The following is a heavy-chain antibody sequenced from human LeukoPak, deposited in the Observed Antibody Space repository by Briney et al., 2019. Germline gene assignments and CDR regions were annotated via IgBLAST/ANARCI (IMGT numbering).Heavy chain of an antibody. J-gene: IGHJ5*02. CDR3: ARDRDGYNYFDP. V-gene: IGHV4-59*01. Sequence: SETLSLTCTVSGGSISSYYWSWIRQPPGKGLEWIGYIYYSGSTNYNPSLKSRVTISVDTSKNQFSLKLSSVTAADTAVYYCARDRDGYNYFDPWGQGTLVTVSS. CDR1: GGSISSYY. CDR2: IYYSGST. D-gene: IGHD5-24*01.